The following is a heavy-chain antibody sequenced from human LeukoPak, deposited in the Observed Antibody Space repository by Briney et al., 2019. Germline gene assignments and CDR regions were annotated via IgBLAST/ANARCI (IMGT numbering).Heavy chain of an antibody. CDR2: IYYSGST. CDR3: ARDGDAFDI. J-gene: IGHJ3*02. Sequence: SETLSLTCTVSGGSISSYYWSWIRQPPGKGLEWIGYIYYSGSTNYNPSLKSRVTISVDTSKNQFSLKLSSETAADTAVYYCARDGDAFDIWGQGTMVTVSS. V-gene: IGHV4-59*01. CDR1: GGSISSYY.